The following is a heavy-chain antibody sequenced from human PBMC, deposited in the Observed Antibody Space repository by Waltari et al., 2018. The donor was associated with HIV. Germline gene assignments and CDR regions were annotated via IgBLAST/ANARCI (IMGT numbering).Heavy chain of an antibody. D-gene: IGHD3-10*01. CDR2: IYPTGTT. CDR1: RGSLSGHY. V-gene: IGHV4-4*07. CDR3: VRHDDRVYGYFDR. Sequence: QVQLQESGPGLVKPSEPLSLPCTVSRGSLSGHYWSWIRQPAGRGLEWIGRIYPTGTTLYNPSVKSRVIISVDTSRTQFSLRLKSVTAADTAVYYCVRHDDRVYGYFDRWGQGTLVPVSS. J-gene: IGHJ4*02.